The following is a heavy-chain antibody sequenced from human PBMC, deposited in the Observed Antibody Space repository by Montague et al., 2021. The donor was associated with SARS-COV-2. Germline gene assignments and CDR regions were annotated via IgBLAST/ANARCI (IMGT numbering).Heavy chain of an antibody. Sequence: TLSLTCAVSGGSIITGSNFYWGWIRQSAGKGLEWIGRIHSSGGTNYNPSLKSRLTMSVDSSANQFSLKLTSVTAADTAVYYCARQIPLRTHIVGVTALLGGAFDIWGQGTMVTVSS. CDR1: GGSIITGSNFY. J-gene: IGHJ3*02. V-gene: IGHV4-61*02. CDR3: ARQIPLRTHIVGVTALLGGAFDI. CDR2: IHSSGGT. D-gene: IGHD2-21*02.